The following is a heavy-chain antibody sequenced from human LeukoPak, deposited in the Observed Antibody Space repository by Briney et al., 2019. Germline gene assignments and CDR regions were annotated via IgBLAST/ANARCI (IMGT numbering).Heavy chain of an antibody. CDR3: AKPSRSGSYYNWFDP. CDR2: ISYDGSNE. CDR1: GFTFSSYV. V-gene: IGHV3-30*04. J-gene: IGHJ5*02. D-gene: IGHD3-10*01. Sequence: GGSLRLSCAASGFTFSSYVMHWVRQAPGKGLEWVAIISYDGSNEYYADSVKGRFTISRDNSKNTLYLQMNSLRAADTAVYYCAKPSRSGSYYNWFDPWGQGTLVTVSS.